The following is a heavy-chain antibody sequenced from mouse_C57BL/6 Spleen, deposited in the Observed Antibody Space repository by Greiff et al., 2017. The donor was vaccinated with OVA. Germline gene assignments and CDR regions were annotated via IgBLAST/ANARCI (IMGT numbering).Heavy chain of an antibody. CDR3: ARSTMVTTDGRLPWFAY. CDR2: IYPGDGAT. CDR1: GYAFSSSW. D-gene: IGHD2-2*01. Sequence: QVQLQQSGPELVKPGASVKISCKASGYAFSSSWMNWVKQRPGKGLEWIGRIYPGDGATNYNGKFKGKATLTADKSSSTAYMQLSSLTSEDSAVYFCARSTMVTTDGRLPWFAYWGQGTLVTVSA. V-gene: IGHV1-82*01. J-gene: IGHJ3*01.